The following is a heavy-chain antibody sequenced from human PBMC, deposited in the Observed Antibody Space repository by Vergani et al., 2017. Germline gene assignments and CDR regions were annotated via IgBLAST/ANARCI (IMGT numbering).Heavy chain of an antibody. J-gene: IGHJ3*01. V-gene: IGHV3-23*01. CDR3: AKVGGGTSCQYRGGAFDV. CDR1: GVTFNSYA. CDR2: INNNGGST. D-gene: IGHD2-15*01. Sequence: QLLESGGGLIQPGGSLRLSCAASGVTFNSYAMTWVRQAPGKGLEWVSGINNNGGSTYYADSVKGRFTISRDNSKNTLYLQMTDLRAEDTATYYWAKVGGGTSCQYRGGAFDVWANGTMVTVSS.